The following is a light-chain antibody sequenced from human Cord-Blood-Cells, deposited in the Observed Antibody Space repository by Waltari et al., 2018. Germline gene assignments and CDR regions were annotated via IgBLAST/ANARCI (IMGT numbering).Light chain of an antibody. V-gene: IGLV2-14*01. CDR2: DVS. CDR1: SSDVGGYNY. Sequence: QSALTQPASVSVSPGQSITISCTGTSSDVGGYNYVSWYQQPPGTAPKLMIYDVSKRPSGVSNRFSGSKSGNTASLTISGLQAEDEADYYCSSYTSSSTVVFGGGTKLTVL. J-gene: IGLJ2*01. CDR3: SSYTSSSTVV.